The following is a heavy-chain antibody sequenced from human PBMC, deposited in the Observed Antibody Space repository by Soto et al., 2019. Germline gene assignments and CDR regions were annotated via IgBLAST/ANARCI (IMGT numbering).Heavy chain of an antibody. CDR3: AKKNPHGDSNKAWLDP. CDR1: GGTFVSSA. Sequence: QVQLLQSGAELREPGSSVRVSCTPSGGTFVSSAFAWVRQAPGGKIEWMGGIIPILGSTKYAEKFLGRLTIRADDSSRTAYLELSSLTFDDTAVYICAKKNPHGDSNKAWLDPWGQGTLVTVST. D-gene: IGHD2-8*01. J-gene: IGHJ5*02. CDR2: IIPILGST. V-gene: IGHV1-69*01.